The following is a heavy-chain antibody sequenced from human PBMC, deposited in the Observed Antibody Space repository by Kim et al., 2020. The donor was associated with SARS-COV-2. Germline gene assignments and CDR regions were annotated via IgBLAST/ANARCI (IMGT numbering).Heavy chain of an antibody. V-gene: IGHV4-39*01. D-gene: IGHD6-19*01. Sequence: SETLSLTCTVSGGSISSSSYYWGWIRQPPGKGLEWIGSIYYSGRTYYNPSLKSRVTISVDTSKNQFSLKLSSVTAADTAVYYCARRGVAGPNDYWGQGTLVTVSS. CDR1: GGSISSSSYY. CDR2: IYYSGRT. J-gene: IGHJ4*02. CDR3: ARRGVAGPNDY.